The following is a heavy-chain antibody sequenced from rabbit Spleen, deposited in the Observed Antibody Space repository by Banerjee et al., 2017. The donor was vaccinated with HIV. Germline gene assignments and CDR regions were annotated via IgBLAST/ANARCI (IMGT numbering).Heavy chain of an antibody. D-gene: IGHD2-1*01. Sequence: QEQLVESGGGLVQPEGSLTLTCKASGFSFSDRDVMCWVRQAPGKGLEWIACINTATGKGVYATWAKGRFTISKTSSTTVTLQMTSLTAADTATYFCARGSATMTMVITGYYLNLWGPGTLVTVS. CDR1: GFSFSDRDV. CDR3: ARGSATMTMVITGYYLNL. V-gene: IGHV1S45*01. CDR2: INTATGKG. J-gene: IGHJ4*01.